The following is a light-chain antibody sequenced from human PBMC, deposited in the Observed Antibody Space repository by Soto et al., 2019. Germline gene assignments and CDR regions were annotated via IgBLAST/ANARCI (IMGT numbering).Light chain of an antibody. CDR1: QSVSSSY. CDR3: QHYDNSPMYT. CDR2: GAS. Sequence: PGERVTLSCRASQSVSSSYLTWYQQKPGQAPRLLIYGASTRATSIPARFSGSGSGTDFTLTVSRLEPEDFAVYYCQHYDNSPMYTFGQGTKVDIK. V-gene: IGKV3-20*01. J-gene: IGKJ2*01.